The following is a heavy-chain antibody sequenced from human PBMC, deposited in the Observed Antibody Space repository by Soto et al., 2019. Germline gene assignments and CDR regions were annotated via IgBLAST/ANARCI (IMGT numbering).Heavy chain of an antibody. CDR1: GGSISSYY. CDR3: ARARAYSSSWYVTDY. V-gene: IGHV4-59*01. J-gene: IGHJ4*02. CDR2: IYYSGST. D-gene: IGHD6-13*01. Sequence: KASETLSLTCTVSGGSISSYYWSWIRQPPGKGLEWIGYIYYSGSTNYNPSLKSRVTISVDTSKNQFSLKLSSVTAADTAVYYCARARAYSSSWYVTDYWGQGTLVTSPQ.